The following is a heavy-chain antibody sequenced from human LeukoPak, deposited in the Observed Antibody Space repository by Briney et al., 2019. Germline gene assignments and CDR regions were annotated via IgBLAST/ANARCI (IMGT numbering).Heavy chain of an antibody. CDR1: GYTFTSYD. CDR2: MNPNSGST. V-gene: IGHV1-8*03. CDR3: ARGRSTGYPYYFEY. D-gene: IGHD5-12*01. J-gene: IGHJ4*02. Sequence: GASVKVSCKASGYTFTSYDINWVRQATGQGLEWMGWMNPNSGSTGYAQEFQGRVTITRNTSISTAYMELSGLRSEDTAVYYCARGRSTGYPYYFEYWGQGTLVIVSS.